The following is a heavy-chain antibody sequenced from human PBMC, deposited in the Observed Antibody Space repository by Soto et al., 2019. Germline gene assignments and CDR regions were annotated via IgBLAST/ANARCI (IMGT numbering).Heavy chain of an antibody. J-gene: IGHJ6*02. CDR1: GGSFSGYY. D-gene: IGHD2-15*01. Sequence: PSETLSLTCAVYGGSFSGYYWSWSRQPPWKWLEWIGQINHSGSTNYNPSLKSRVTISVDTSKNQFSLKLSSVTAADTAVYYCAICTLGMEVAAKDYYYYGMDVWGQGTTVTVSS. V-gene: IGHV4-34*01. CDR3: AICTLGMEVAAKDYYYYGMDV. CDR2: INHSGST.